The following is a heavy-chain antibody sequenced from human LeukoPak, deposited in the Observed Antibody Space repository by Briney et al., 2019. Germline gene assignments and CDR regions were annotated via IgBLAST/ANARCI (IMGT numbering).Heavy chain of an antibody. J-gene: IGHJ3*01. CDR2: VYYTGST. Sequence: SETLSLTCTVSGGSISSYYWSWVRQPPGKGLEWIGFVYYTGSTNYSPSLKSRVTITVDTSKNQFSLKLRSVTAADTAVYYCARISSSNWYNERGAFDVWGQGTMVTVSS. V-gene: IGHV4-59*01. CDR1: GGSISSYY. D-gene: IGHD6-13*01. CDR3: ARISSSNWYNERGAFDV.